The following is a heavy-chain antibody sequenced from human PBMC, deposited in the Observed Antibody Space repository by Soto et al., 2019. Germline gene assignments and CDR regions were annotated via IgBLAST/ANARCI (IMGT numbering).Heavy chain of an antibody. CDR2: ISGSGGST. D-gene: IGHD3-3*01. J-gene: IGHJ4*02. CDR1: GFTFSSYA. CDR3: AKARYITIFGVVTYPFDY. Sequence: GGSLRLSCAASGFTFSSYAMSWVRQAPGKGLEWVSAISGSGGSTYYADSVKGRFTISRDNSKNTLYLQMNSLRAEDTAVYYCAKARYITIFGVVTYPFDYWGQGTLVTVSS. V-gene: IGHV3-23*01.